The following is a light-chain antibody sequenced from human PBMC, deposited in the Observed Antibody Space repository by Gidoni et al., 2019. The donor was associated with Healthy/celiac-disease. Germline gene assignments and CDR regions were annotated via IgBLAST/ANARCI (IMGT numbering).Light chain of an antibody. Sequence: IVMTQSPDSLAVSLGERATINCKSSQSVLYSSNNKNYLAWYQQKPGQPPKLLIYWASTRESGVPDRFSGSGSGTDFTLTISSLQAEDVAVYYCQQYYSTRTFGQXTKVEIK. V-gene: IGKV4-1*01. J-gene: IGKJ1*01. CDR1: QSVLYSSNNKNY. CDR2: WAS. CDR3: QQYYSTRT.